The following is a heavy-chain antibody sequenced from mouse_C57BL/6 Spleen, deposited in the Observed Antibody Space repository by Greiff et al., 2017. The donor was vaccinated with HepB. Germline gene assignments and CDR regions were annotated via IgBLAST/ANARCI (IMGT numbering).Heavy chain of an antibody. Sequence: EVKVVESGGGLVKPGGSLKLSCAASGFTFSSYAMSWVRQTPEKRLEWVATISDGGSYTYYPDNVKGRFTISRDNAKNNLYLQMSHLKSEDTAMYYCARGSNYGTLYYFDYWGQGTTLTVSS. V-gene: IGHV5-4*03. CDR1: GFTFSSYA. CDR2: ISDGGSYT. J-gene: IGHJ2*01. CDR3: ARGSNYGTLYYFDY. D-gene: IGHD2-5*01.